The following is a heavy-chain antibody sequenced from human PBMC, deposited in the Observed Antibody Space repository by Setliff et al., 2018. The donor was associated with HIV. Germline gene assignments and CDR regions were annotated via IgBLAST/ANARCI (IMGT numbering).Heavy chain of an antibody. CDR2: ISGSGGST. D-gene: IGHD3-22*01. CDR3: ATVVITPFDY. V-gene: IGHV3-23*01. Sequence: GGSLRLSCVASGFSFSRYAMSWVRQAPGKGLEWVSAISGSGGSTYYADSVKGRFTISRDNSKNTLYLQMNSLRAEDTAVYYCATVVITPFDYWGQGNLVTVSS. J-gene: IGHJ4*02. CDR1: GFSFSRYA.